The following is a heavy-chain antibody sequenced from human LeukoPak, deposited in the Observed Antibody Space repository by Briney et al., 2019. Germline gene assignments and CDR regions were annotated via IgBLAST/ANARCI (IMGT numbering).Heavy chain of an antibody. V-gene: IGHV4-39*01. CDR2: IDYSGST. CDR3: ARARHRFDSRGYYFDY. J-gene: IGHJ4*02. CDR1: GDSVNTINYF. D-gene: IGHD3-22*01. Sequence: TSETLSLTCTVSGDSVNTINYFWGWLRQPPGKGLEWIATIDYSGSTYYNPSLKTRLTISVDTSKNQFSLKLASVTATDTAVFYCARARHRFDSRGYYFDYWGQGTPVTVSS.